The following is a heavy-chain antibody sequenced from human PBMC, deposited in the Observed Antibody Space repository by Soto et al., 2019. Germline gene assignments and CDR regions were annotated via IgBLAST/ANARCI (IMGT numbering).Heavy chain of an antibody. J-gene: IGHJ4*02. V-gene: IGHV3-33*01. CDR1: GFTFSSYG. Sequence: QVQLVESGGGVVQRGRSLRLSCAASGFTFSSYGMHWVRQAPGKGLEWVAVIRYDGSNKYYADSVKGRFTSSRDNSKNTLYLQMNSLRAEDTAVYYCARERFGEHSSLDYWGQGTLVTVSS. D-gene: IGHD3-10*01. CDR2: IRYDGSNK. CDR3: ARERFGEHSSLDY.